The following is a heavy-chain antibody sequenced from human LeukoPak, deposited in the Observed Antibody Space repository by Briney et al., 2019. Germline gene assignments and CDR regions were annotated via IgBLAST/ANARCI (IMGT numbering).Heavy chain of an antibody. V-gene: IGHV4-34*01. CDR3: ARGYYYDSSGYYYFDS. J-gene: IGHJ4*02. CDR2: INHSGST. Sequence: PSETLSLTCAVYGGSFSGYYWSWIRQPPGKGLEWIGEINHSGSTNYNPSLKSRVTISVDTSKNQFSLKLSSVTAADTAVYYCARGYYYDSSGYYYFDSWGQGTLVTVSS. CDR1: GGSFSGYY. D-gene: IGHD3-22*01.